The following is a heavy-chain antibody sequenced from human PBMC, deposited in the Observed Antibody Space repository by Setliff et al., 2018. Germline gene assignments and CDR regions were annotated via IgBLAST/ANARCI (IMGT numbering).Heavy chain of an antibody. J-gene: IGHJ3*01. CDR1: RFTFSNYW. D-gene: IGHD2-15*01. Sequence: GESLTISCAASRFTFSNYWMSWVRQAPGKGLEWVANIKEDGSEEYYVDSVKGRFTISRDNAKNSLDLQMDSLRAEDTAVYYCVRDRWKVVVNRGDDAFDLWGQGTMVTVSS. CDR2: IKEDGSEE. CDR3: VRDRWKVVVNRGDDAFDL. V-gene: IGHV3-7*01.